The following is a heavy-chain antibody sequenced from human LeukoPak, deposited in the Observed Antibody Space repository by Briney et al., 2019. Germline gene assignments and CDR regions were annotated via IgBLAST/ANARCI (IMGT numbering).Heavy chain of an antibody. J-gene: IGHJ4*02. D-gene: IGHD3-10*01. Sequence: SETLSLTCTVSGGSISSYYWSWIRQPPGKGLEWIGYIYYSGSTNYNPSLKSRVTISVDTSKNQFSLKLCSVTAADTAVYYFARHAVRGVLYYFDYWGQGTLVTVSS. CDR2: IYYSGST. V-gene: IGHV4-59*08. CDR3: ARHAVRGVLYYFDY. CDR1: GGSISSYY.